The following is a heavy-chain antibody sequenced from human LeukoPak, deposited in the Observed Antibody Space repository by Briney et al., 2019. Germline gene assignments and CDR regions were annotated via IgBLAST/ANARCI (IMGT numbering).Heavy chain of an antibody. Sequence: PSETLSLTCTVSGASIRRSSYYWGWIRQPPGKGLEWIGTIYYSGTTYYNPSLKSRVTISVDTSKSQFSLNLSSVTAADTAMYYCARVAYDYLWGTYRDSYFDYWGQGTLVTVSS. CDR2: IYYSGTT. V-gene: IGHV4-39*07. D-gene: IGHD3-16*02. J-gene: IGHJ4*02. CDR1: GASIRRSSYY. CDR3: ARVAYDYLWGTYRDSYFDY.